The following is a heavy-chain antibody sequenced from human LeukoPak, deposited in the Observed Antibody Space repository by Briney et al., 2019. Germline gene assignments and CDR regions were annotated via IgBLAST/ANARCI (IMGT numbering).Heavy chain of an antibody. CDR3: ARFRGWYKAFDI. Sequence: GGSLRLSCAASGFTFSSYDMHWVRQATGKGLEWVPAIGTAGDTYYPGSVKGRFTISRENANNSMYLQMNSLRAGDTAAYYCARFRGWYKAFDIWGQGTMVTVSS. CDR1: GFTFSSYD. CDR2: IGTAGDT. D-gene: IGHD6-19*01. J-gene: IGHJ3*02. V-gene: IGHV3-13*01.